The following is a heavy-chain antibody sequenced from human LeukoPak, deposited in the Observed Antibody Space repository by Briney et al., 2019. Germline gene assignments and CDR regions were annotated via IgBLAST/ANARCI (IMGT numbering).Heavy chain of an antibody. V-gene: IGHV1-69*05. J-gene: IGHJ4*02. CDR1: GYTFTSYA. D-gene: IGHD1-26*01. Sequence: ASVKVSCKASGYTFTSYAISWVRQAPGQGLEWMGGIIPIFGTANYAQKFQGRVTITTDESTSTAYMELSSLRSEDTAVYYCARMLEYSGSTGDSNWGQGTLVTVSS. CDR2: IIPIFGTA. CDR3: ARMLEYSGSTGDSN.